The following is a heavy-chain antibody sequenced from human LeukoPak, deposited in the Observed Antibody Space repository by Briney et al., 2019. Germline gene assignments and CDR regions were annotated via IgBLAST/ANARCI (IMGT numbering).Heavy chain of an antibody. Sequence: EASVKVSCTASGYTFTGYYMHWVRQAPGQGLEWMGWINPNSGDTKYSQKFQGRVTMTRDTSIRTAYMELTRLRSDDTAVYYCATQRGSYLWGTDFGYWGQGTQVTVSS. CDR1: GYTFTGYY. J-gene: IGHJ4*02. CDR2: INPNSGDT. V-gene: IGHV1-2*02. CDR3: ATQRGSYLWGTDFGY. D-gene: IGHD3-16*01.